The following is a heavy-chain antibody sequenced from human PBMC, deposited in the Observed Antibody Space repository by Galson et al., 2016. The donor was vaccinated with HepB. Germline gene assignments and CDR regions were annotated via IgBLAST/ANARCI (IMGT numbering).Heavy chain of an antibody. CDR2: IDSDGGRI. V-gene: IGHV3-74*01. Sequence: SLRLSCAASGFTFSSDWMFWVRQAPGKGLVWVSRIDSDGGRITYADSVKGRFTISRDNAKSTLYLQMNSLRAEDTAVYYCARHIGGRGYFDYWGQGSLVTVSS. CDR1: GFTFSSDW. CDR3: ARHIGGRGYFDY. D-gene: IGHD1-26*01. J-gene: IGHJ4*02.